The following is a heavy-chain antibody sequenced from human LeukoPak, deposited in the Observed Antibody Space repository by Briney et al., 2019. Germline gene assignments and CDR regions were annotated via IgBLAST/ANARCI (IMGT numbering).Heavy chain of an antibody. Sequence: GGSLRLSCAASGFTFRTYGMHWVRQAPGKGLEWVSFIHYDGSNKYYTDSAKGRFTISRDDSKDTLYLQMNSLRSEDTAVYYCARRTGGYYSDYWGQGALVTVSS. V-gene: IGHV3-30*02. CDR1: GFTFRTYG. J-gene: IGHJ4*02. CDR3: ARRTGGYYSDY. D-gene: IGHD3-3*01. CDR2: IHYDGSNK.